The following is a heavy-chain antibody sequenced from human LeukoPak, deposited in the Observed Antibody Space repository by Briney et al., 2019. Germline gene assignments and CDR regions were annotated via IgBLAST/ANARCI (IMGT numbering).Heavy chain of an antibody. Sequence: GGSLRPSCAASGFTFSSYWMHWVRQAPGKGLVWVSRINSDGSSTSYADSVKGRFTISRDNAKNTLYLQMNSLRAEDTAVYYCTRAPRYCSNGVCYFYYGMDVWGQGTTVTVSS. CDR3: TRAPRYCSNGVCYFYYGMDV. D-gene: IGHD2-8*01. CDR2: INSDGSST. CDR1: GFTFSSYW. J-gene: IGHJ6*02. V-gene: IGHV3-74*01.